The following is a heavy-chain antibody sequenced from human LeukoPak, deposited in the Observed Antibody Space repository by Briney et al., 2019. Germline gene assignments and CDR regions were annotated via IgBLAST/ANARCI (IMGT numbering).Heavy chain of an antibody. V-gene: IGHV3-73*01. D-gene: IGHD1-26*01. CDR1: GFTFSGSA. CDR2: IDKKDKGYATAT. J-gene: IGHJ5*02. CDR3: TRDSGTYNWFAP. Sequence: GGSLRLSCAASGFTFSGSAIHWVRQSSGKGLEWVGQIDKKDKGYATATAYAASVKGRFTISRDDSINTAYLQMKSLKTEDTALYYCTRDSGTYNWFAPWGRGTLVTVPS.